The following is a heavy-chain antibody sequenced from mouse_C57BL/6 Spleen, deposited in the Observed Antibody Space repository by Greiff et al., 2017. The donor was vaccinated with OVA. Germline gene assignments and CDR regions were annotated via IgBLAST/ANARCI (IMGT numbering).Heavy chain of an antibody. Sequence: VQLQESGPELVKPGASVTISCKASGYAFSSSWMNWVKQRPGKGLEWIGRIYPGDGDTNYNGKFKGKATLTADKSSSTAYLHLSRLPSEDSSVYFCARDGVTTDYYAMDYWGQGTSVTVSS. V-gene: IGHV1-82*01. CDR3: ARDGVTTDYYAMDY. D-gene: IGHD2-2*01. CDR2: IYPGDGDT. J-gene: IGHJ4*01. CDR1: GYAFSSSW.